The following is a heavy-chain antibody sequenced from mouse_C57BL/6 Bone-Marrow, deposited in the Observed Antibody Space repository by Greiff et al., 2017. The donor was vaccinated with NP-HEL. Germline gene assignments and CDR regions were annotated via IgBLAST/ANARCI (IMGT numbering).Heavy chain of an antibody. J-gene: IGHJ2*01. Sequence: VQLQQPGAELVKPGASVKLSCKASGYTFTSYWMHWVKQRPGQGLEWIGMIHPNSGSTNYNEKFKSKATLTVDKSSSTAYMQLSSLTSEDSAVYYVAGDITTVVRRGYDLDYWGQGTTLTVSS. CDR1: GYTFTSYW. D-gene: IGHD1-1*01. CDR3: AGDITTVVRRGYDLDY. CDR2: IHPNSGST. V-gene: IGHV1-64*01.